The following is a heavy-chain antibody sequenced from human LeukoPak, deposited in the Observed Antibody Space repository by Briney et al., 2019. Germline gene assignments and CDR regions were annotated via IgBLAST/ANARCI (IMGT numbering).Heavy chain of an antibody. CDR1: GFIFDDYG. V-gene: IGHV3-7*01. CDR2: IKQDGSEK. J-gene: IGHJ4*02. CDR3: ARFRCSSTSCFFDY. D-gene: IGHD2-2*01. Sequence: GGSLRLSCAASGFIFDDYGMSWVRQAPGKGLEWVANIKQDGSEKYYVDSVKGRFSISRDNAKNSLFLQMNSLKAEDTAVYYCARFRCSSTSCFFDYWGQGTLVTVSS.